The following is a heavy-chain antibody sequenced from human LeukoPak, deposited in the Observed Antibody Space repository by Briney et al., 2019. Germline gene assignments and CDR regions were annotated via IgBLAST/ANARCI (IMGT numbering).Heavy chain of an antibody. V-gene: IGHV3-53*01. CDR3: ATGSSWYPFYFDY. Sequence: AGGSLRLSCAASGFTVSSNYMSWVRQAPGKGLEWVSVIYSGGSTYCADSVKGRFTISRDNSKNTLYLQMNSLRAEDTAVYYCATGSSWYPFYFDYWGQGTLVTVSS. CDR1: GFTVSSNY. J-gene: IGHJ4*02. D-gene: IGHD6-13*01. CDR2: IYSGGST.